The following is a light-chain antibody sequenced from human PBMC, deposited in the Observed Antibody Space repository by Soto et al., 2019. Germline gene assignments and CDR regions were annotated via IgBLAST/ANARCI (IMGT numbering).Light chain of an antibody. CDR2: DAT. CDR3: QQYNRLIT. V-gene: IGKV1-5*01. CDR1: QSISVW. J-gene: IGKJ5*01. Sequence: DIQMTQSPSSLSASVGDRVTITCRASQSISVWLAWYQQKPGKAPKLLVYDATSLESGVSSRFSGSGYGTDFTLSINNLQPDDFATYYCQQYNRLITFGQGTRLQV.